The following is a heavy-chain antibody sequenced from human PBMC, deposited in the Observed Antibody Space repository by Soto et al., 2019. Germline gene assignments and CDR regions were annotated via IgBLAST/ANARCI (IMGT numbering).Heavy chain of an antibody. CDR2: FDPEDGET. CDR3: ATASGYDYYLDY. V-gene: IGHV1-24*01. J-gene: IGHJ4*02. CDR1: GYTLTELS. D-gene: IGHD5-12*01. Sequence: ASVKVSCKVSGYTLTELSMHWVRQAPGKGLEWMGGFDPEDGETIYAQKFQGRVTMTEDTSTDTAYMEPGSLRSEDTAVYYCATASGYDYYLDYWGQGTLVTVSS.